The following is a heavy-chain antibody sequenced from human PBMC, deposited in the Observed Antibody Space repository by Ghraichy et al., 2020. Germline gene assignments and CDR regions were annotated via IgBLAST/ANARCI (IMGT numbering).Heavy chain of an antibody. J-gene: IGHJ4*02. V-gene: IGHV3-23*01. Sequence: LSLTCAASGFTFSSYAMSWVRQAPGKGLEWVSAISGSGGSTYYADSVKGRFTISRDNSKNTLYLQMNSLRAEDTAVYYCAKDRIGYCSSTSCYTNFDYWGQGTLVTVSS. CDR1: GFTFSSYA. CDR2: ISGSGGST. CDR3: AKDRIGYCSSTSCYTNFDY. D-gene: IGHD2-2*02.